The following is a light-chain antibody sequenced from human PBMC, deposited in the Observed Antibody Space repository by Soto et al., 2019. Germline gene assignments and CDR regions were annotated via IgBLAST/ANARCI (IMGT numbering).Light chain of an antibody. CDR2: DAS. V-gene: IGKV1-5*01. CDR3: QQYNDYSPYT. Sequence: DIQMTQSPSTLSASVGDRVTVTCRACQSIGSWLAWYQQKPGKAPKLLISDASNLESGVPSRFSGWGSGTEFILTISSVQPDDFATYFCQQYNDYSPYTFGQGTKLEIK. CDR1: QSIGSW. J-gene: IGKJ2*01.